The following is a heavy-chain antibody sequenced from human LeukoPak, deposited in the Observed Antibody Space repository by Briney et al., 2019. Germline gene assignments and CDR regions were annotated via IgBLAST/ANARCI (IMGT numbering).Heavy chain of an antibody. V-gene: IGHV1-18*01. D-gene: IGHD6-13*01. CDR3: ARDPLTSTWSPYYFTLDV. CDR2: ISAYDGGT. J-gene: IGHJ6*02. CDR1: GYSFTSYA. Sequence: ASVKVSCKASGYSFTSYAYNWVRQARGQGLEWMGWISAYDGGTKYAQDLQGRVTMTTDTSTRTAYMELTRLTSDDTAVYYCARDPLTSTWSPYYFTLDVWGQGTTVSVSS.